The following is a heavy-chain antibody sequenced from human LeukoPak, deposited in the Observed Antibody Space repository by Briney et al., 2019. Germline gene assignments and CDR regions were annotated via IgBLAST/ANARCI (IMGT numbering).Heavy chain of an antibody. CDR2: ISAYNGNT. CDR1: GYTFTGYY. V-gene: IGHV1-18*04. D-gene: IGHD6-13*01. J-gene: IGHJ4*02. Sequence: ASVKVSCKASGYTFTGYYMHWVRQAPGQGLEWMGWISAYNGNTNYAQKLQGRVTMTTDTSTSTAYMELRSLRSDDTAVYYCARDERDSSSWYTVPGDYWGQGTLVTVSS. CDR3: ARDERDSSSWYTVPGDY.